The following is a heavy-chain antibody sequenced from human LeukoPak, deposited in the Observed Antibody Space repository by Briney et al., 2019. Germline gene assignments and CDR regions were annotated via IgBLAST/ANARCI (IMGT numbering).Heavy chain of an antibody. V-gene: IGHV3-48*04. CDR1: GFTFISYG. CDR3: ARVRRIAAAGGSRDYYYYYYMDV. D-gene: IGHD6-13*01. CDR2: ISRSSSTK. Sequence: PGGSLRLSCEAFGFTFISYGMNWFRRAPGKGLEGVSYISRSSSTKYYADSVKGRFTISRDNAKNTLYLQMNSLRAEDTAVYYCARVRRIAAAGGSRDYYYYYYMDVWGKGTTVTVSS. J-gene: IGHJ6*03.